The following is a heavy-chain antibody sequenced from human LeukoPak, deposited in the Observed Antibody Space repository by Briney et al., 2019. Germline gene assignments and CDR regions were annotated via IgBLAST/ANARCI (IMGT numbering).Heavy chain of an antibody. J-gene: IGHJ6*02. CDR3: ARAVTPMVSLGRSLSGMDV. Sequence: PAETLSLTCTFSGCTVSSGSYHWRCLRRPPGKDPEGVWYFHHSGSTNYNPSPKSRATISVDTSKTQFSLNLNSVTAADTAMYHSARAVTPMVSLGRSLSGMDVWGQGTTVTVSS. V-gene: IGHV4-61*01. CDR2: FHHSGST. D-gene: IGHD5-18*01. CDR1: GCTVSSGSYH.